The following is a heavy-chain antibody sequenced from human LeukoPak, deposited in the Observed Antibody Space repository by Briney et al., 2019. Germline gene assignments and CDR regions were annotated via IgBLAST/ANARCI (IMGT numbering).Heavy chain of an antibody. CDR3: ARLQPQGYFFDY. J-gene: IGHJ4*02. Sequence: GASLKISCKASGSSFTNYWIGCLRPMPGKLVEFMGIIYPGNSDTRYSPSFQGQVTISADKSISTAYLQWSSLKASDTAMYYCARLQPQGYFFDYWGLGALVTVSS. CDR1: GSSFTNYW. D-gene: IGHD1-1*01. CDR2: IYPGNSDT. V-gene: IGHV5-51*01.